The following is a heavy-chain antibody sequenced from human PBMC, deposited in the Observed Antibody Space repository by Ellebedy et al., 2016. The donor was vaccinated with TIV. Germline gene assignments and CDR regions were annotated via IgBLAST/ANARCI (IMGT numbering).Heavy chain of an antibody. CDR2: IYYSGST. CDR3: ASTYCSGGSCYRHDAFDI. CDR1: GGSISSYY. V-gene: IGHV4-59*12. Sequence: SETLSLTCTVSGGSISSYYWSWIRQPPGKGLEWIGYIYYSGSTNYNPSLKSRVTISVDTSKNQFSLKLSSVTAADTAVYYCASTYCSGGSCYRHDAFDIWGQGTMVTVSS. J-gene: IGHJ3*02. D-gene: IGHD2-15*01.